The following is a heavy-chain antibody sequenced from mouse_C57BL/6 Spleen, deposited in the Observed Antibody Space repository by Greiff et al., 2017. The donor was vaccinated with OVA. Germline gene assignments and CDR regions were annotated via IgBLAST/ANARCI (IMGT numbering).Heavy chain of an antibody. V-gene: IGHV1-81*01. Sequence: QVQLQQSGAELARPGASVKLSCKASGYTFTSYGISWVKQRTGQGLEWIGEIYPRSGNTYYNEKFKGKATLTADKSSSTAYMELRSLTSEDSAVYFCARGREYSNYPYYAMDYWGQGTSVTVSS. J-gene: IGHJ4*01. CDR1: GYTFTSYG. D-gene: IGHD2-5*01. CDR2: IYPRSGNT. CDR3: ARGREYSNYPYYAMDY.